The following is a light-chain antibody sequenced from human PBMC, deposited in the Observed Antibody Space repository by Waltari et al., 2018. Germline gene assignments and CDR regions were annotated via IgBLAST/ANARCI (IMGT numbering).Light chain of an antibody. CDR3: CSYSGTNSNYV. CDR1: SSDVGGFDY. V-gene: IGLV2-8*01. CDR2: DVT. J-gene: IGLJ1*01. Sequence: QSALTQPPSASGSPGQSVTISCTGTSSDVGGFDYVSWYQQHPGKAPKLIIYDVTKRPSGVPDRFSGSKSANTASLTVSGLLAEDEADYYCCSYSGTNSNYVF.